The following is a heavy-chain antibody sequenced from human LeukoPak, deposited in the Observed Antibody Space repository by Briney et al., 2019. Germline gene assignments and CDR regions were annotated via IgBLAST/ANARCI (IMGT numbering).Heavy chain of an antibody. D-gene: IGHD3-22*01. CDR2: ISGSGGST. Sequence: GGSLRLSCAASGFTFSSYAMSWVRQAPGKGLEWVSAISGSGGSTYYADSVKGRFTISRDNSKNTLYLQMNSLRAEDTAVYYCAGIVVVITTAITPFDYWGQGTLVTVSS. J-gene: IGHJ4*02. CDR3: AGIVVVITTAITPFDY. CDR1: GFTFSSYA. V-gene: IGHV3-23*01.